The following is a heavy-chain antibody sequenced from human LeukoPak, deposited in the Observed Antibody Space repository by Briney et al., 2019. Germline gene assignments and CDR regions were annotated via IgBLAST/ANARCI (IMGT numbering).Heavy chain of an antibody. CDR3: AKGGTYYYDSSGYFFDY. Sequence: GGSLRHCCAASVYRLRSYAIWRGPWARGWVVGWVSAFSGSGGSTYYADSVKGRFTISRDNSKNTLYLQMNSLRAEDTAVYYCAKGGTYYYDSSGYFFDYWGQGTLVTVSS. J-gene: IGHJ4*02. D-gene: IGHD3-22*01. CDR1: VYRLRSYA. CDR2: FSGSGGST. V-gene: IGHV3-23*01.